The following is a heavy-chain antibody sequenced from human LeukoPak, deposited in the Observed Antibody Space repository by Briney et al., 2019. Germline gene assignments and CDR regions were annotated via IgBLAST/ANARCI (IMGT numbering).Heavy chain of an antibody. CDR3: ARVVLRFFDWLSQWWFDP. CDR2: IYTSGST. V-gene: IGHV4-4*07. CDR1: GGSISSYY. D-gene: IGHD3-9*01. Sequence: SETLSLTCTVSGGSISSYYWSWIRQPAGKGLEWIGRIYTSGSTNYNPSLKSRVTMSVDTSKNQFSLKLSSVTAVDTAVYYCARVVLRFFDWLSQWWFDPWGQGTLVTVSS. J-gene: IGHJ5*02.